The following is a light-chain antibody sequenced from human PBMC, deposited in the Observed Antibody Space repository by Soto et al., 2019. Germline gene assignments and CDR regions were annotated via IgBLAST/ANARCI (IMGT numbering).Light chain of an antibody. CDR3: QQYGSSPRYT. Sequence: EIVLTQSPGTLSLSPGERATLSCRASQTVSNSYLAWYQQKPGQAPRLLIYGASSSATGIPDRFSGSGSGTDFTLTISRLEPEDFAVYYCQQYGSSPRYTFGQGTKLHIK. CDR2: GAS. J-gene: IGKJ2*01. CDR1: QTVSNSY. V-gene: IGKV3-20*01.